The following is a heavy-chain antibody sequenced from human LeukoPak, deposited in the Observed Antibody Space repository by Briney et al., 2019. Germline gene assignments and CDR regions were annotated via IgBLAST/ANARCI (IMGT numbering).Heavy chain of an antibody. CDR1: GYIFTDYY. CDR3: ARGLYYGGNQRAHDAFDI. Sequence: ASVKVSCKASGYIFTDYYMHWVRQAPGQGLEWMGWFNPASGGTKYAQKFQGRVTMTRDTSINTAYMELSSLGFDDTAVYYCARGLYYGGNQRAHDAFDIWGQGTLVTVSS. D-gene: IGHD4-23*01. J-gene: IGHJ3*02. V-gene: IGHV1-2*02. CDR2: FNPASGGT.